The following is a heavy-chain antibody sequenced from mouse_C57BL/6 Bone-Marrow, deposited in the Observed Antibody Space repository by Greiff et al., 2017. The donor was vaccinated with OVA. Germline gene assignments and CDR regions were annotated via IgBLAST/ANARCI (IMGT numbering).Heavy chain of an antibody. Sequence: QVQLKESGPGLLQPSQSLSLSCSFSGFSLSTFGMGVGWLRQPSGQGLVWLAHTWWGDDKYYHPAQKRGLPISQDTSNNQVILKIAHVDTADTATYYFARIGLIYYYAMDYWGQGTSVTVSS. V-gene: IGHV8-8*01. J-gene: IGHJ4*01. CDR1: GFSLSTFGMG. CDR3: ARIGLIYYYAMDY. D-gene: IGHD1-2*01. CDR2: TWWGDDK.